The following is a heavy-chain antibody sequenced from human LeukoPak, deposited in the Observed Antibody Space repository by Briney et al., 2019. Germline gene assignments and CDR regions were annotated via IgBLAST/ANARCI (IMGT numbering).Heavy chain of an antibody. J-gene: IGHJ4*02. D-gene: IGHD4-17*01. CDR1: GFTFSSCG. Sequence: GGSLRLSCAASGFTFSSCGMSWVRQAPGKGLEWVSAISGNGGSTNYADSVKGRFTISRDNSKNTLYLQMNSLRAEDTAVYYCAKDHGLDYWGQGTLVTVSS. CDR3: AKDHGLDY. CDR2: ISGNGGST. V-gene: IGHV3-23*01.